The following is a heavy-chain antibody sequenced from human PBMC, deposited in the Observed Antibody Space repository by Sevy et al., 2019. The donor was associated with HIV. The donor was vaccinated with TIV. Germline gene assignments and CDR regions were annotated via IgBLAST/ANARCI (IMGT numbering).Heavy chain of an antibody. V-gene: IGHV1-2*06. J-gene: IGHJ5*02. D-gene: IGHD2-21*01. CDR1: GYTFINYY. CDR3: ARGDCGGDCYPHWFDP. CDR2: INPNTGGT. Sequence: ASVKVSCKASGYTFINYYMFWVRQAPGQGLEWMGRINPNTGGTKYAQKFQGRVSMTRDTSISTAYMELSRLRSDDTAVYYCARGDCGGDCYPHWFDPWGQGTLVTVSS.